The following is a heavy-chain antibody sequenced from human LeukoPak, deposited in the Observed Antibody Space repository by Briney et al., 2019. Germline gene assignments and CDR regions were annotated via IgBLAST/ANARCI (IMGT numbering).Heavy chain of an antibody. V-gene: IGHV3-23*01. CDR1: GFTFKIYA. J-gene: IGHJ5*02. D-gene: IGHD3-10*01. Sequence: GGSLGLSCAASGFTFKIYAMTWVRQAPGKGLEWVSSIDADGGATFYADSVQGRFSISRDNAKNTLGLQMHSLTAEDTAIYYCAKDQSYYNWFDPWGQGTRVTVSS. CDR3: AKDQSYYNWFDP. CDR2: IDADGGAT.